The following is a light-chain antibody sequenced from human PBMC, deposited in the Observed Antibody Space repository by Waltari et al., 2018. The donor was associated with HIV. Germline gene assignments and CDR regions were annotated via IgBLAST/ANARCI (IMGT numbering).Light chain of an antibody. Sequence: QSALTQPASVSGSPGQSITISCTGTSSDVGGYNYVSWYQHHPGKAPKLMFYGVSNRPSGGSNRFSGYKSGNTASLTISWLQAEDEADYYCSSYAISSTLVFGGGTKLTGL. CDR1: SSDVGGYNY. J-gene: IGLJ2*01. V-gene: IGLV2-14*03. CDR3: SSYAISSTLV. CDR2: GVS.